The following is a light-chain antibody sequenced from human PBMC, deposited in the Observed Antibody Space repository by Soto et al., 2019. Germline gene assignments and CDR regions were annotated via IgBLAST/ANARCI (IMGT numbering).Light chain of an antibody. CDR1: QSIRYY. CDR3: QHHNSYSQT. V-gene: IGKV1-5*01. J-gene: IGKJ1*01. Sequence: IQMTQSPSTLSASVGDRVTITCRASQSIRYYLAWYQQMPGKAPKLLIYGASSLQSGVPSRFSGSGSGTEFTLTISSLQPDDFATYFCQHHNSYSQTFGQGSKVDIK. CDR2: GAS.